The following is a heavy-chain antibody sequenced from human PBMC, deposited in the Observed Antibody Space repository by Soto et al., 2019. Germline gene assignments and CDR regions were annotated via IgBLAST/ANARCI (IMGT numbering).Heavy chain of an antibody. CDR2: IYYSGST. V-gene: IGHV4-39*01. Sequence: SETLSLTCTVSGGSISSSSYYWGWIRQPPGKGLEWIGSIYYSGSTYYNPSLKSRVTISVDTSKNQFSLKLSSVTAADTAVYYCARHEEEMATTEFDYWGQGTLVTVSS. D-gene: IGHD1-1*01. CDR3: ARHEEEMATTEFDY. J-gene: IGHJ4*02. CDR1: GGSISSSSYY.